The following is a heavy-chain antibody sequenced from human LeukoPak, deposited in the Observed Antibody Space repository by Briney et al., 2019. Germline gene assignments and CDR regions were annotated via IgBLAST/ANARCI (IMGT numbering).Heavy chain of an antibody. CDR1: GFTFSSYS. D-gene: IGHD2-15*01. CDR3: ARPLYCSDGSCLNWFDA. J-gene: IGHJ5*02. Sequence: GGSLRLSCAVSGFTFSSYSMNWVRQAPGKGLEWVSYISSSSSTIYYADSVKGRFTISRDNAKNSLYLQMNSLRAEDTAVYYCARPLYCSDGSCLNWFDAWGQGTLVTVSS. CDR2: ISSSSSTI. V-gene: IGHV3-48*01.